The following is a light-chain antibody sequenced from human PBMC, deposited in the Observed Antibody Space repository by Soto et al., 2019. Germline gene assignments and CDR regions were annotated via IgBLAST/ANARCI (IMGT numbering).Light chain of an antibody. CDR2: GAS. Sequence: EIVLTQSPGTLSLSPGERATLSCRPSQSVSSSYLAWYQQKPGQAPRLLIYGASSRATGIPDRFSGSGSGTDFTLTISRLEPEDFAVYYCQQYGSSSIFTCGPGTKVDIK. V-gene: IGKV3-20*01. CDR3: QQYGSSSIFT. CDR1: QSVSSSY. J-gene: IGKJ3*01.